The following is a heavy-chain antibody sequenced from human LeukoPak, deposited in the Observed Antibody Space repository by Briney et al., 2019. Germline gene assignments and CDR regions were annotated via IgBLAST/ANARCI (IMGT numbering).Heavy chain of an antibody. CDR3: AKEGDDWALPFDY. J-gene: IGHJ4*02. D-gene: IGHD3-9*01. Sequence: GGSLRLSCAASGFTFSTYGMHWVRQAPGKGLEWVAFIRSDAGVKYYADSVKGRFTISRDNSKNTVFLQMNSLRAEDTAVYYCAKEGDDWALPFDYWGQGTLVTVSS. V-gene: IGHV3-30*02. CDR2: IRSDAGVK. CDR1: GFTFSTYG.